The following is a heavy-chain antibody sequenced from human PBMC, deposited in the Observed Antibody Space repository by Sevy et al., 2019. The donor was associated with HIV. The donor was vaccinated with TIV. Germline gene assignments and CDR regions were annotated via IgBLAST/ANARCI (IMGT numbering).Heavy chain of an antibody. CDR1: GFTFRTSG. CDR3: AKDAFEVRGVLSSRGMPTYYHAMDL. J-gene: IGHJ6*02. V-gene: IGHV3-30*18. Sequence: GGSLRLSCVTSGFTFRTSGMHWVRQSPGKGLEWVAVISYDEAHKNYADSVKGRFSISKDNSKNTLYLQMSSLRTEDTAVYYCAKDAFEVRGVLSSRGMPTYYHAMDLWGQGTTVTVSS. CDR2: ISYDEAHK. D-gene: IGHD3-10*01.